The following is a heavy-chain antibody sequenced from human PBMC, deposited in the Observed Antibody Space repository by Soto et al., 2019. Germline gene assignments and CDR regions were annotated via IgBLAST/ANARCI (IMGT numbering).Heavy chain of an antibody. D-gene: IGHD3-3*01. J-gene: IGHJ4*02. V-gene: IGHV1-46*01. CDR3: ARGGATYYDFWSGYTGCCY. CDR1: GYTFTSYY. CDR2: INPSGGST. Sequence: QVQLVQSGAEVKKPGASVKVSCKASGYTFTSYYMHWVRQAPGQGLEWMGIINPSGGSTSYAQTFQGSVTMTRDTSTSTVYMELSSLRSEVTAVYYCARGGATYYDFWSGYTGCCYWGQGTLVTVSS.